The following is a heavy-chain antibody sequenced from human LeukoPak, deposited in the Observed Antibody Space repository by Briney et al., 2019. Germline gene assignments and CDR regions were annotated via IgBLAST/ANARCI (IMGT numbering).Heavy chain of an antibody. J-gene: IGHJ5*02. D-gene: IGHD5-12*01. CDR2: IIPVFGTA. CDR1: GGTFSSYA. CDR3: ARQVRGYSGYEKNWFDP. Sequence: GASVKVSCKASGGTFSSYAISWVRQAPGQGLEWMGGIIPVFGTANYAQKFQGRVTITADKSTSTAYMELSSLRSEDTAVYYCARQVRGYSGYEKNWFDPWGQGTLVTVSS. V-gene: IGHV1-69*06.